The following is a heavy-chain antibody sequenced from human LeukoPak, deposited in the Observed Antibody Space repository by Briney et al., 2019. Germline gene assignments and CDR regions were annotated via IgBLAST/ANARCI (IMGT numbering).Heavy chain of an antibody. D-gene: IGHD1-7*01. Sequence: ASVKVSCKASGYTFTSYYMHWVRQAPGQGLEWMGIINPSGGSTSYAQKFQGRVTMTRDTSTSTVYMELSSLRSEDTAVYYCARVRAPTGTTPSRINAFDIWGQGTMVTVSS. V-gene: IGHV1-46*01. CDR3: ARVRAPTGTTPSRINAFDI. CDR2: INPSGGST. CDR1: GYTFTSYY. J-gene: IGHJ3*02.